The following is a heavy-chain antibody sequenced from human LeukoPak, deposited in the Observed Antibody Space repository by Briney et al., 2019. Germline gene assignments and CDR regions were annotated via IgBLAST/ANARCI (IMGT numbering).Heavy chain of an antibody. V-gene: IGHV3-30*18. J-gene: IGHJ4*02. Sequence: GGSLRLSCVGTGFTFSSYGMHWVRQAPGKGLEWVAVISYDGSNEDYADSVTGRFNISRDNSKNTLYLQMNSLRPEDTAVYYCAKTGGIAAAHWGQGTLVTVSS. CDR3: AKTGGIAAAH. CDR1: GFTFSSYG. D-gene: IGHD6-13*01. CDR2: ISYDGSNE.